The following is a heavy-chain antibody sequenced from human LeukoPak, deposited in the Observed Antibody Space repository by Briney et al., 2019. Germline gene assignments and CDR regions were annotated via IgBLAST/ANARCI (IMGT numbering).Heavy chain of an antibody. CDR1: GYTFTSYD. CDR3: ARGRSYYEILTGCYYCYFDMEV. D-gene: IGHD3-9*01. CDR2: MNPNSGNT. J-gene: IGHJ6*03. Sequence: ASVKVSCKASGYTFTSYDINWVRQATGPGMEWMGWMNPNSGNTGYAQKFQGRVTMTRNASISTACMELSSLRSEDTAVYYCARGRSYYEILTGCYYCYFDMEVWGKGATVTISS. V-gene: IGHV1-8*01.